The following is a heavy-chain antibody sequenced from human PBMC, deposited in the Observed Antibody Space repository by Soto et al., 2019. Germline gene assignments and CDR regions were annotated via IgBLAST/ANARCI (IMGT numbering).Heavy chain of an antibody. D-gene: IGHD3-10*01. J-gene: IGHJ6*02. V-gene: IGHV5-51*01. Sequence: PGESLKISCKGSGYSFTSYWIGWVRQMPGKGLERMGIIYPGDSDTRYSPSFQGQVTISADKSISTAYLQWSSLKASDTAMYYCARRGSGSYYYYYGMDVWGQGTTVTASS. CDR2: IYPGDSDT. CDR1: GYSFTSYW. CDR3: ARRGSGSYYYYYGMDV.